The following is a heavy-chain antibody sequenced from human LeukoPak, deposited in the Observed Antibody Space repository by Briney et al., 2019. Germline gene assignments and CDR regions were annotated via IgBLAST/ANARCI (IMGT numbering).Heavy chain of an antibody. CDR3: AREADVLLWFGERWSDP. V-gene: IGHV6-1*01. Sequence: SQTLSLTCAISGDSVSSNSAAWNWIRQSPSRGLEWLGRTYYRSKWYNDYAVSVKSRITINPDTSKNQFSLQLNSVTPEDTAVYYCAREADVLLWFGERWSDPWGQGTLVTVSS. CDR2: TYYRSKWYN. D-gene: IGHD3-10*01. J-gene: IGHJ5*02. CDR1: GDSVSSNSAA.